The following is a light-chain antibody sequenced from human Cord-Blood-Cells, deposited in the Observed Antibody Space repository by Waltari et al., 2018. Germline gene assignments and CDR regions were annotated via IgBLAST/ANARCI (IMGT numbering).Light chain of an antibody. CDR1: NLGDKY. V-gene: IGLV3-1*01. Sequence: SYELTQPPSVSVSPGQTASITCSGDNLGDKYACWYQQTPGQSPVLVIYEDSRRPAGSPGRFSGSNSGNTATLTISGTQAMDEADYYCQAWDSSTVVFGGGTKLTVL. J-gene: IGLJ2*01. CDR3: QAWDSSTVV. CDR2: EDS.